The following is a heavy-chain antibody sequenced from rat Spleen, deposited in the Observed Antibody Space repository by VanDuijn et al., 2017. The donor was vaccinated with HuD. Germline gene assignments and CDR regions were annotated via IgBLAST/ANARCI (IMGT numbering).Heavy chain of an antibody. CDR1: GFTFSDYY. CDR3: ARPLLY. Sequence: EVQLVESDGGLVQPGRSLKLSCAASGFTFSDYYMAWVRQAPTKGLEWVATISYDGSSTYYRDSVKGRFTISRDNAKSTLYLQMDSLRSEDTATYYCARPLLYWGQGVMVTVSS. CDR2: ISYDGSST. D-gene: IGHD4-1*01. V-gene: IGHV5-29*01. J-gene: IGHJ2*01.